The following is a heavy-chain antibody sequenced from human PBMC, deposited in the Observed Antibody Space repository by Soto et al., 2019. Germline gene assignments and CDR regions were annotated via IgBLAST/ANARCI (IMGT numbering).Heavy chain of an antibody. CDR3: ARDLRGDGYKWDY. CDR1: GGTFSSYA. CDR2: IIPIFGTA. V-gene: IGHV1-69*05. Sequence: QVQLVQSGAEVKKPGSSVKVSCKASGGTFSSYAISWVRQAPGQGLEWMGGIIPIFGTANYAQKFQGRVTXTXDXYTSTAYMERSSLRSEDTAGYYCARDLRGDGYKWDYWGQGTLVTASS. J-gene: IGHJ4*02. D-gene: IGHD5-12*01.